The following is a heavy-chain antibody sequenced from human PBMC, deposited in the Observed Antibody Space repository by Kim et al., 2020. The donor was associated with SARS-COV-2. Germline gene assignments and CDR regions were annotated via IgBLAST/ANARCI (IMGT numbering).Heavy chain of an antibody. CDR1: GGSFSGYY. J-gene: IGHJ6*02. Sequence: SETLSLTCAVYGGSFSGYYWSWIRQPPGKGLEWIGEINHSGSTNYNPSLKSRVTISVDTSKNQFSLKLSSVTAADTAVYYCVRGRVDTAMVYYYYYYGMDVWGQGTTVTVSS. D-gene: IGHD5-18*01. CDR3: VRGRVDTAMVYYYYYYGMDV. CDR2: INHSGST. V-gene: IGHV4-34*01.